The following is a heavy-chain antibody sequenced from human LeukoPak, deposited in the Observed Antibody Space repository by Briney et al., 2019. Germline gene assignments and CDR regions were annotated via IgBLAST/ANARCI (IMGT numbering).Heavy chain of an antibody. CDR2: INPNSGGT. CDR3: ARVVLLWFEGMDV. D-gene: IGHD3-10*01. Sequence: ASVKVSCKASGYTFTGYYMHWVRQAPGQGLEWMGWINPNSGGTNYAQKFQGRVTMTRDTSISTVYMELSRLRSDDTAVYYCARVVLLWFEGMDVWGQGTTVTVSS. CDR1: GYTFTGYY. J-gene: IGHJ6*02. V-gene: IGHV1-2*02.